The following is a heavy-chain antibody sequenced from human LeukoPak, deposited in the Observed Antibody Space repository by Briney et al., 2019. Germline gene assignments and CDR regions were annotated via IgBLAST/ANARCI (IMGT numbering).Heavy chain of an antibody. D-gene: IGHD2-15*01. J-gene: IGHJ4*02. CDR2: ISYDGSNK. CDR3: ARDFATDIVVVVAAAILDY. V-gene: IGHV3-30-3*01. CDR1: GFTFSSYA. Sequence: GGSLRLSCAASGFTFSSYAMHWVRQAPGKGLEWVAVISYDGSNKHYADSVKGRFTISRDNSKNTLYLQMNSLRAEDTAVYYCARDFATDIVVVVAAAILDYWGQGTLVTVSS.